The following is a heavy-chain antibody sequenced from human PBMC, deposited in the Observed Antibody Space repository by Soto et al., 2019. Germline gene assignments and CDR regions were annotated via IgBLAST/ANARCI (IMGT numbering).Heavy chain of an antibody. Sequence: EVQLLESGGGLVQPGGSLRLSCAASGFTFSSYAMSWVRQAPGKGLEWVSAISGSGGSTYYAGSVKGRFTISRDNSKNTLYLQMSSRRAEDTAVYYRAKDVSTTRRTNLNYWGQGTLVTVSS. CDR2: ISGSGGST. CDR3: AKDVSTTRRTNLNY. J-gene: IGHJ4*02. D-gene: IGHD1-1*01. CDR1: GFTFSSYA. V-gene: IGHV3-23*01.